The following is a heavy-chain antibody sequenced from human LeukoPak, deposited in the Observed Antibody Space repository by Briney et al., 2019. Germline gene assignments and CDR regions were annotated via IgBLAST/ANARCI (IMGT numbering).Heavy chain of an antibody. D-gene: IGHD3-10*01. Sequence: PGGSLRLSCAASGFTFSSYAMHRVRQAPGKGLEWVAVISYDGSNKYYADSVKGRFTISRDNSENTLYLEMNSLRGEDTAVYYCARGDYDLSGSYHYGMDVWGQGTTVTVSS. J-gene: IGHJ6*02. CDR1: GFTFSSYA. CDR2: ISYDGSNK. V-gene: IGHV3-30-3*01. CDR3: ARGDYDLSGSYHYGMDV.